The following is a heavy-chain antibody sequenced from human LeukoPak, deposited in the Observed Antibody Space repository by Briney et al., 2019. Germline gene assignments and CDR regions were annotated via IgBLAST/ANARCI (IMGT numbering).Heavy chain of an antibody. CDR2: ISNDITTT. D-gene: IGHD5-18*01. CDR3: ARDGGKSYEIDY. CDR1: GFAFTNNP. V-gene: IGHV3-48*01. J-gene: IGHJ4*02. Sequence: GGSLRLSCVVSGFAFTNNPMNWVRQAPGKGLEWVAYISNDITTTYYAESVKGRFTISRDNAKNSLYLQMNSLRVEDTAVYYCARDGGKSYEIDYWGQGTLVTVSS.